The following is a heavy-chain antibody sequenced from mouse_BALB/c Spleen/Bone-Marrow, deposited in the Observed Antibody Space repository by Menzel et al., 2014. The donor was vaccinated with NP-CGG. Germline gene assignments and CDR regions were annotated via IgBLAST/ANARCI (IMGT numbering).Heavy chain of an antibody. V-gene: IGHV1-87*01. CDR2: IYPGDGDT. CDR3: ARGRNYYGSSYYFDY. CDR1: GYTFTSYW. Sequence: QVQLQQSGAELARPGASVKLSCKASGYTFTSYWMQWVKQRPGQGLEWIGAIYPGDGDTRYTQKFKGKATLTADKSSSTAYMQLSSLGSEDSAVYYCARGRNYYGSSYYFDYWGQGTTLTVSS. J-gene: IGHJ2*01. D-gene: IGHD1-1*01.